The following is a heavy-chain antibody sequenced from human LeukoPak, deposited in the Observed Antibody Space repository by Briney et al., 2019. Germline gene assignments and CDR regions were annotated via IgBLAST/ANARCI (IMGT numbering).Heavy chain of an antibody. J-gene: IGHJ5*02. CDR2: IRYDGSNK. D-gene: IGHD3-10*01. V-gene: IGHV3-30*02. Sequence: PGGSLRLSCAASGFTFTTYWMGWVRQAPGKGLEWVAFIRYDGSNKYYADSVKGRFTISRDNSKNTLYLQMNSLRAEDTAVYYCAKDRLLYGSGRRYNWFDPWGQGTLVTVSS. CDR1: GFTFTTYW. CDR3: AKDRLLYGSGRRYNWFDP.